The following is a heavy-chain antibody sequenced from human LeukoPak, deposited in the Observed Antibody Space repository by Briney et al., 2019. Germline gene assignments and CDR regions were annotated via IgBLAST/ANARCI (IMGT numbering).Heavy chain of an antibody. CDR1: GGSFSGYY. V-gene: IGHV4-59*01. CDR3: ARFGSSTSSAPY. J-gene: IGHJ4*02. Sequence: PSETLSLTCAVYGGSFSGYYWSWIRQPPGEGLEWIGYIYYSGSTNYNPSLKSRVTISVDTSKNQFSLKLSSVTAADTAVYYCARFGSSTSSAPYWGQGTLVTVSS. D-gene: IGHD2-2*01. CDR2: IYYSGST.